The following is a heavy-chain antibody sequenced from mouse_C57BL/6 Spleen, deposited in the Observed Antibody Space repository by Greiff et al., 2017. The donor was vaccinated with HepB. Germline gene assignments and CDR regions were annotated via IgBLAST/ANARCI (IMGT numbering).Heavy chain of an antibody. CDR3: DRKEGDYYGSSPFDY. CDR1: GFNIKDYY. Sequence: VTLKESGAELVKPGASVKLSCTASGFNIKDYYMHWVKQRTEQGLEWIGRIDPEDGETKYAPKFQGKATITADTSSNTAYLQLSSLTSEDTAVYYCDRKEGDYYGSSPFDYWGQGTTLTVSS. D-gene: IGHD1-1*01. J-gene: IGHJ2*01. CDR2: IDPEDGET. V-gene: IGHV14-2*01.